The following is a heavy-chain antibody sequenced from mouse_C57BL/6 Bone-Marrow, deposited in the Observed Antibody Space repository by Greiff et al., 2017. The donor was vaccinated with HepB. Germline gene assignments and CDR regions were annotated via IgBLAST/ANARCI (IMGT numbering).Heavy chain of an antibody. D-gene: IGHD2-4*01. Sequence: QVQLQQPGAELVLPGALVKLSCKASGYTFTRYWMHWVKQRPGQGLEWIGEIDPSDSYTNYNQKFKGKSTLTVDKSSSTAYMQRSSLTSEDSAVDYCARALYDYDYWGQGTTLTVSS. CDR3: ARALYDYDY. J-gene: IGHJ2*01. V-gene: IGHV1-69*01. CDR2: IDPSDSYT. CDR1: GYTFTRYW.